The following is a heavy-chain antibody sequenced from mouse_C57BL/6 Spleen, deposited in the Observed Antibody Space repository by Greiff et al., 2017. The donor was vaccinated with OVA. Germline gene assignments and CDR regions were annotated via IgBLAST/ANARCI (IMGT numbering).Heavy chain of an antibody. CDR3: ARGSYYRGGFAY. V-gene: IGHV1-18*01. D-gene: IGHD2-12*01. CDR2: IYPDNGGT. J-gene: IGHJ3*01. Sequence: EVQLQQSGPELVTPGASVKIPCTASGYTFTDYNMHWVKQSPGKSLEWIVDIYPDNGGTIYNSKFKGKATLTVDKSSSTAYMELRSLTSEDTAVYYCARGSYYRGGFAYWGQGTLVTVSA. CDR1: GYTFTDYN.